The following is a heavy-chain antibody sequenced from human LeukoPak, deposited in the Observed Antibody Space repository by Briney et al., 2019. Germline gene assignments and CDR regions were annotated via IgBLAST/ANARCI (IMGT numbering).Heavy chain of an antibody. D-gene: IGHD2-15*01. CDR2: IYHSGGT. J-gene: IGHJ4*02. CDR1: GYSISSGYY. Sequence: SETLSLTCVVSGYSISSGYYWGWIRQPPGKGLEGIASIYHSGGTYYNPSLKSRVTISVDTSKNQFSLKLSSVTAADTAVYYCARHPQVVVAAVGDYWGQGTLVTVSS. V-gene: IGHV4-38-2*01. CDR3: ARHPQVVVAAVGDY.